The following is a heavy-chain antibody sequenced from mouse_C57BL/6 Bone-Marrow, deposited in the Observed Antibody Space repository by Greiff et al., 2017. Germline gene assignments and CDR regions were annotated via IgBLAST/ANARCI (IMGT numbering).Heavy chain of an antibody. J-gene: IGHJ1*03. CDR1: GFTFSDYY. V-gene: IGHV5-16*01. CDR3: ASELLRYFDV. D-gene: IGHD2-3*01. Sequence: EVQLVESEGGLVQPGSSMKLSCTASGFTFSDYYMAWVRPVPEKGLEWVANINYDGSSTYSLDSLKSRFILSRYNAKNILDLQMSSLQAEDTASCYCASELLRYFDVWGTGTTVTVSS. CDR2: INYDGSST.